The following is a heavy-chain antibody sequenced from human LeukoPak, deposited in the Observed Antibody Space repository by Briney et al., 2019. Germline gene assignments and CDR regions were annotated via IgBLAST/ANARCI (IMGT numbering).Heavy chain of an antibody. CDR2: MNPNSGNT. CDR1: GYTFTSYD. D-gene: IGHD5-12*01. CDR3: ARGRSTGYPYYFEY. J-gene: IGHJ4*02. V-gene: IGHV1-8*03. Sequence: ASVKVSCKASGYTFTSYDINWVRQATGQRLEWMGWMNPNSGNTGYAQKFQGRVTITRNTSISTAYMELSGLRSEDTAVYYCARGRSTGYPYYFEYWGQGTLVTVSS.